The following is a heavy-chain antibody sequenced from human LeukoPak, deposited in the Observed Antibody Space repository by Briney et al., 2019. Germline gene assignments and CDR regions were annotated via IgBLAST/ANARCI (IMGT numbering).Heavy chain of an antibody. CDR2: IYYSGST. Sequence: SETLSLTCTVSGGSISSYYWSWIRQPPGKGLEWIGYIYYSGSTNYNPSLKSRVTISVDTSKNQFSLKLSSVTAADTAVYYCARLVGATTHDYWGQGTLVTVSS. V-gene: IGHV4-59*08. CDR1: GGSISSYY. J-gene: IGHJ4*02. CDR3: ARLVGATTHDY. D-gene: IGHD1-26*01.